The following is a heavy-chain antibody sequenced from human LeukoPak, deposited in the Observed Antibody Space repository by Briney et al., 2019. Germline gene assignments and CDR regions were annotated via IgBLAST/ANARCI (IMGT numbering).Heavy chain of an antibody. CDR1: GFTFSNYA. CDR2: ITGSGAST. V-gene: IGHV3-23*01. J-gene: IGHJ4*02. CDR3: ARSYYYDSRGSYYFDY. D-gene: IGHD3-22*01. Sequence: PGGSLRLSCAASGFTFSNYAMSWVRQAPGKGLEWVSGITGSGASTYYEDSVKGRFTISRDTSKNTLYLQMNSLRAEGTAVYYCARSYYYDSRGSYYFDYWGQGTLVTVSS.